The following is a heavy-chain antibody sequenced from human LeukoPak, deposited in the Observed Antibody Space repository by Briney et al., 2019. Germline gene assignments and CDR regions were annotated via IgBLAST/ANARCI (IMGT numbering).Heavy chain of an antibody. D-gene: IGHD3-9*01. Sequence: SETLSLTCTDSGGSISSYYWSWLRQPPGKGLEWIGYIYYSGSTNYNPSLKSRVTVSVDTSKNQFSLKLSSVTAADTAVYYCARGYYDILTGYYGYYYYYMDVWGKGTTVTVSS. CDR2: IYYSGST. J-gene: IGHJ6*03. CDR1: GGSISSYY. V-gene: IGHV4-59*01. CDR3: ARGYYDILTGYYGYYYYYMDV.